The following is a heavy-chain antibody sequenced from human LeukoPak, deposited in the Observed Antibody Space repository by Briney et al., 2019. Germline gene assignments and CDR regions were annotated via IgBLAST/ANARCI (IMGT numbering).Heavy chain of an antibody. CDR3: VRLFGGVTTFDY. CDR1: GFTFDDYA. CDR2: ISWNSGSI. D-gene: IGHD4-17*01. Sequence: GGSLRLSCAASGFTFDDYAMHWVRQAPGGGLGWVSGISWNSGSIGYADSVKGRFTISRDNAKNSLYLQVNSLRVDDTAVYYCVRLFGGVTTFDYWGQGTLVTVSS. V-gene: IGHV3-9*01. J-gene: IGHJ4*02.